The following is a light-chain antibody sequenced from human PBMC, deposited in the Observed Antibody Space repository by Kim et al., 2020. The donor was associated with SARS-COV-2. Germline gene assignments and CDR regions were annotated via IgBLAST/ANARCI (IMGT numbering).Light chain of an antibody. J-gene: IGKJ5*01. V-gene: IGKV3-20*01. CDR2: GAS. CDR3: QQYGSSPPTPIT. Sequence: GERATLSCRASQSVSSSYLAWYQQKPGQAHRLLIYGASSRATGIPDRFSGSGSGTDFTLTISRLEPEDFAVYYCQQYGSSPPTPITFGQGTRLE. CDR1: QSVSSSY.